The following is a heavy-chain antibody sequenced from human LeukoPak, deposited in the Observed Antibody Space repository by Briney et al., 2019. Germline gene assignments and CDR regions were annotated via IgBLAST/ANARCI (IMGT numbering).Heavy chain of an antibody. CDR1: GDSISSSSYF. CDR2: IYYSGTT. Sequence: PSETLSLTCTVSGDSISSSSYFWGWLRQPPGKGLEWIGSIYYSGTTYYNPSLKSRVTISVDTSKNHFSLKLSSVTAADTAVYYCARQVRELLLGAVNYWGQGTLVTVSS. CDR3: ARQVRELLLGAVNY. V-gene: IGHV4-39*01. D-gene: IGHD1-26*01. J-gene: IGHJ4*02.